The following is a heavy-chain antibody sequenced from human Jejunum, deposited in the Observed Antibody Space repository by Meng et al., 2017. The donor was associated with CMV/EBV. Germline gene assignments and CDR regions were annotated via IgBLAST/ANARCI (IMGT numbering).Heavy chain of an antibody. D-gene: IGHD4-17*01. CDR1: GFSVSTNGVC. CDR3: ANSTRKPAATYGLFDY. CDR2: IYCDDDK. Sequence: QVPLVESGPCPVKPPKNLTLTCSFSGFSVSTNGVCVSWIRQPPGKALEWIAIIYCDDDKRYSASLQNRLTITKDTSKNQFALKMANMAAADTAIYYCANSTRKPAATYGLFDYWGQGTLVTVSS. V-gene: IGHV2-5*02. J-gene: IGHJ4*02.